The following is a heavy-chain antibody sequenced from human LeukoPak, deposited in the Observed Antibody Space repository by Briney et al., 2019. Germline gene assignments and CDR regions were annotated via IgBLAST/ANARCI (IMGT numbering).Heavy chain of an antibody. CDR2: IIPIFGTA. D-gene: IGHD6-13*01. Sequence: ASVKVSCKASGGTFSSYAISWVRQAPGQGLEWMGGIIPIFGTANYAQKFQGRVTITADESTSTAYMELSSLRSEDTAVYYCAREAVRQQLDLDYWGQGTLITVSS. J-gene: IGHJ4*02. V-gene: IGHV1-69*13. CDR3: AREAVRQQLDLDY. CDR1: GGTFSSYA.